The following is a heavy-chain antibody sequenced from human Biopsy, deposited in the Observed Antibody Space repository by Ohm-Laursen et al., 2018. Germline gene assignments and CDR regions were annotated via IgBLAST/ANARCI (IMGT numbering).Heavy chain of an antibody. CDR1: GGSISSGGSY. D-gene: IGHD3-22*01. CDR3: ARGDYFDSNGYFWFDP. CDR2: IFNSGNT. Sequence: PSQTLSLTCIVSGGSISSGGSYWSWIRQRPGKGLEWIGYIFNSGNTYYNPSLKNLITISGDTSKNQFSLKLNSVTAADTAVYYCARGDYFDSNGYFWFDPWGQGTLVTVSS. J-gene: IGHJ5*02. V-gene: IGHV4-31*01.